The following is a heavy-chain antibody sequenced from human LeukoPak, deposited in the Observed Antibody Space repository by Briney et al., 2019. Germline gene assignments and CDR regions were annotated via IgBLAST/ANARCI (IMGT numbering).Heavy chain of an antibody. J-gene: IGHJ4*02. CDR3: ARGGYPARGHRYFDY. CDR2: IYYSGST. V-gene: IGHV4-39*01. D-gene: IGHD6-6*01. Sequence: SSETLSLTCTVSGGSISSTIYYWGWIRQPPGKGLEWIGSIYYSGSTYYSPSLKSRVTISVDTSKNQFSLKLSSVTAADTAVYYCARGGYPARGHRYFDYWGQGTLVTVSS. CDR1: GGSISSTIYY.